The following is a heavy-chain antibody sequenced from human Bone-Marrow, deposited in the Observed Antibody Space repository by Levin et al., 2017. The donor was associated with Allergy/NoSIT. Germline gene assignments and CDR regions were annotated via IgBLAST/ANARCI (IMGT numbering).Heavy chain of an antibody. CDR2: ISSSSSYI. CDR1: GFTFSSYS. V-gene: IGHV3-21*01. J-gene: IGHJ4*02. CDR3: ARAGKLSSGWYGGIDY. Sequence: GGSLRLSCAASGFTFSSYSMNWVRQAPGKGLEWVSSISSSSSYIYYADSVKGRFTISRDNAKNSLYLQMNSLRAEDTAVYYCARAGKLSSGWYGGIDYWGQGTLVTVSS. D-gene: IGHD6-19*01.